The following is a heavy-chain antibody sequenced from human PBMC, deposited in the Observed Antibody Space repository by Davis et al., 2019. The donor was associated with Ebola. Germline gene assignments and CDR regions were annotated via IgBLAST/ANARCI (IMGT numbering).Heavy chain of an antibody. D-gene: IGHD5-18*01. Sequence: GGSLRLSCATTGFTFDLFAMTWVRQAPGKGLEWVAFISDSGGSAYYPDSVKGRFTISRDRSKKTLYLEMHSLRADDTAVYYCATMPGYNRVPSDYWGQGTQVTVSS. J-gene: IGHJ4*02. CDR3: ATMPGYNRVPSDY. CDR2: ISDSGGSA. V-gene: IGHV3-23*01. CDR1: GFTFDLFA.